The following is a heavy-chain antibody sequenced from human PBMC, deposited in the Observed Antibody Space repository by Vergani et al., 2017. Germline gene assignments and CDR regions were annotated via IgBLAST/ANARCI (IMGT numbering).Heavy chain of an antibody. D-gene: IGHD3-10*01. V-gene: IGHV1-69*13. CDR1: GGTFSSYG. J-gene: IGHJ3*02. Sequence: QVQLVQSGAEVKKPGSSVKVSCKASGGTFSSYGISWVRQAPGQGLEWMGRIIPIFGIANYAQKFQGRVTITADESTSTAYMELSSLRSEDTAGYYCARSELGRDVFYIWGQGTMVIVSS. CDR3: ARSELGRDVFYI. CDR2: IIPIFGIA.